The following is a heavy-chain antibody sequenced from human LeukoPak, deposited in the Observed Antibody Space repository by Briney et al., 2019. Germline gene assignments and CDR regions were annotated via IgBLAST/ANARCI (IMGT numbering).Heavy chain of an antibody. J-gene: IGHJ6*02. Sequence: SVKVSCKASGGTFSSYAISWVRQAPGQGLEWMGGIIPIFGTANYAQKFQGRVTITADESTSTAYMELSSLRSEDAAVYYCAKGYGDHVYYYYGMDVWGQGTTVTVSS. V-gene: IGHV1-69*13. D-gene: IGHD4-17*01. CDR3: AKGYGDHVYYYYGMDV. CDR2: IIPIFGTA. CDR1: GGTFSSYA.